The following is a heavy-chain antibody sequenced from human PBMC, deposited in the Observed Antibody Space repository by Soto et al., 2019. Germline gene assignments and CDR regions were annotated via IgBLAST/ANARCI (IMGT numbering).Heavy chain of an antibody. CDR3: AFGPSPRRGVRGVMTFDY. V-gene: IGHV3-7*03. D-gene: IGHD3-10*01. Sequence: GGSLRLSCAASGYTFSSYWMSWVRQAPGKGLEWVANIKQDGSEKYYVDSVKGRFTISRDNAKNSLYLQMNSLRAEDTAVYYCAFGPSPRRGVRGVMTFDYWGQGTLVTVSS. J-gene: IGHJ4*02. CDR1: GYTFSSYW. CDR2: IKQDGSEK.